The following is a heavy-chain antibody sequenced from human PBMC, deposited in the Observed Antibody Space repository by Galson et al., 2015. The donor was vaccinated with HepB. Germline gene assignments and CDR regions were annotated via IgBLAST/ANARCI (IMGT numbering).Heavy chain of an antibody. J-gene: IGHJ6*03. V-gene: IGHV3-11*06. D-gene: IGHD3-10*01. CDR2: ISSSSSYT. Sequence: SLRLSCAASGFTFSDYYMSWIRQAPGKGLEWVSYISSSSSYTNYADSVKGRFTISRDNSKNTLYLQMNSLRAEDTAVYYCAKKWFGELPPMDVWGKGTTVTVSS. CDR1: GFTFSDYY. CDR3: AKKWFGELPPMDV.